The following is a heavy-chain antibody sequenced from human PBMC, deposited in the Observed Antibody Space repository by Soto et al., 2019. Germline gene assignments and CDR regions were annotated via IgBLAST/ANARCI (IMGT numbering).Heavy chain of an antibody. CDR3: ARVVGSSSSWYEFDY. V-gene: IGHV4-61*01. D-gene: IGHD6-13*01. Sequence: SETLSLTCTVSGGSVSGGSYYWSWIRQPPGKGLEWIGYIYYSGSTNYNPSLKSRVTISVDTSKNQFSLKLSSVTAADTAVYYCARVVGSSSSWYEFDYWGQGTLVTVSS. CDR1: GGSVSGGSYY. J-gene: IGHJ4*02. CDR2: IYYSGST.